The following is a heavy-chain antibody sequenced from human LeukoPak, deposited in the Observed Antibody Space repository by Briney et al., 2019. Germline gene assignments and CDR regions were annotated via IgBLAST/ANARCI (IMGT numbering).Heavy chain of an antibody. CDR1: GFTLSNYW. Sequence: GGSLRLSCAASGFTLSNYWMSWVRQAPGKGLEWVANIKQDGSEKDYVDSLKGRFTISRDNAKNSVDLQMNSLRAEDTAFYYCARIGYSSSSWDYWGQGTLVTVSS. CDR2: IKQDGSEK. V-gene: IGHV3-7*01. D-gene: IGHD6-6*01. J-gene: IGHJ4*02. CDR3: ARIGYSSSSWDY.